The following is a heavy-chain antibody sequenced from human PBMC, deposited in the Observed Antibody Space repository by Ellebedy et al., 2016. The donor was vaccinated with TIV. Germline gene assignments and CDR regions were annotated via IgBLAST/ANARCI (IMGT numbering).Heavy chain of an antibody. CDR2: IYYSGTS. J-gene: IGHJ4*02. Sequence: SETLSLTCTVSGDSISYYYWSWIRQPPGKGLEWIAYIYYSGTSNYNDSLRSRVTISVDTSKNQVSLKLSSVTAADTAVYYCARQSYYYDSSGYKYYFDYWGQGTLVTVSS. D-gene: IGHD3-22*01. V-gene: IGHV4-59*08. CDR1: GDSISYYY. CDR3: ARQSYYYDSSGYKYYFDY.